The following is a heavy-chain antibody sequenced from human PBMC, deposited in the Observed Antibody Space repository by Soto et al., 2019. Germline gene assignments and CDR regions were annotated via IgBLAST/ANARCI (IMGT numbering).Heavy chain of an antibody. CDR1: GGSFSNYY. V-gene: IGHV4-34*01. D-gene: IGHD3-22*01. CDR3: ARGLDSSGDY. Sequence: SETLSLTCAVYGGSFSNYYWSWIRQPPGKGLEWIGEINHSGSTNYNPSLKSRVTISVDTSKNQFSLKLSSMTAADTAVYSCARGLDSSGDYWGQGTPVTVSS. CDR2: INHSGST. J-gene: IGHJ4*02.